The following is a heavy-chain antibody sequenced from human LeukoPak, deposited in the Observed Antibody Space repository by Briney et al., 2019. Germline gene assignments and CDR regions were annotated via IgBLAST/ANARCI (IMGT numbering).Heavy chain of an antibody. CDR3: ARGGTPSHRKTDY. J-gene: IGHJ4*02. CDR1: SGSISTSNYY. CDR2: INHSGST. Sequence: SETLSLTCTVSSGSISTSNYYWSWIRQPPGKGLEWIGEINHSGSTNYNPSLKSRVTISVDTSKNQFSLKLSSVTAADTAVYYCARGGTPSHRKTDYWGQGTLVTVSS. V-gene: IGHV4-39*07.